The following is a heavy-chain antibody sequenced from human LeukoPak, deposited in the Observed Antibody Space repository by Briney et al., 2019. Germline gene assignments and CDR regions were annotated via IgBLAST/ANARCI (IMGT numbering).Heavy chain of an antibody. CDR2: ISSSGSTI. Sequence: SGGSLRLSCAASGFTFSAYYMSWVRQAPGKGLEWVSYISSSGSTIYYADSVKGRFTISRDNAKNSLYLQMNSLRVEDTAVYYCARDQRSIDFDYWGQGTLVIVSS. CDR3: ARDQRSIDFDY. D-gene: IGHD6-6*01. V-gene: IGHV3-11*04. J-gene: IGHJ4*02. CDR1: GFTFSAYY.